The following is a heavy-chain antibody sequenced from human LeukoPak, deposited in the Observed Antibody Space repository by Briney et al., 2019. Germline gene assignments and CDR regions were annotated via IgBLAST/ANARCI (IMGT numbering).Heavy chain of an antibody. V-gene: IGHV1-8*01. J-gene: IGHJ4*02. CDR3: ARGDAHDY. Sequence: WLEWMGWMNPNSGNTGHAQKFQGRVTMTRNTSISTAYMELSSLRSEDTAVYYCARGDAHDYWGQGTLVTVSS. CDR2: MNPNSGNT.